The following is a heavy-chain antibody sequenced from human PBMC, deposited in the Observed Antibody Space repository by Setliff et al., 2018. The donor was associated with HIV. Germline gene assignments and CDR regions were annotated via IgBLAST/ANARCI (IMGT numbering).Heavy chain of an antibody. V-gene: IGHV4-34*01. CDR2: TSHSGKT. J-gene: IGHJ4*02. CDR3: VTSSSWSSRLNF. D-gene: IGHD2-2*01. Sequence: PSETLSLTCAVYGGPLSDHYWSWIRQPPGQGLEWIGETSHSGKTNYNPSLKSRVTISVDTSKNQFSLKLTSVTAADTAVYYCVTSSSWSSRLNFWGPGMLVTVSS. CDR1: GGPLSDHY.